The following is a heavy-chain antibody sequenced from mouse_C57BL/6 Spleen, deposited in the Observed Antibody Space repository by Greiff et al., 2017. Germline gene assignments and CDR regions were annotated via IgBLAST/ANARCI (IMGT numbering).Heavy chain of an antibody. CDR2: IYPGDGAT. CDR3: AKVTTVVESDY. J-gene: IGHJ2*01. V-gene: IGHV1-80*01. Sequence: QVQLQQSGAELVKPGASVKISCKASGYAFSSYWMNWVKQRPGKGLEWIGQIYPGDGATNYNGKFKGKATLTADKSSSTAYMQLRSLTSEDSAVYFGAKVTTVVESDYWGQGTTLTVSS. CDR1: GYAFSSYW. D-gene: IGHD1-1*01.